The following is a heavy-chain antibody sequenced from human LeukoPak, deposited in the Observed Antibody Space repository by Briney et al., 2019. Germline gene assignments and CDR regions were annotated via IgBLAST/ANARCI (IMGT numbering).Heavy chain of an antibody. Sequence: SETLSLTCTVSGGSISSYYWSWIRQPPGKGLERIGYIYYSGSTNYNPSLKSRVTISVDTSKNQFSLKLSSVPAADTAVYYCARFTYYYDSSGLRGWFDPWGQGTLITVSS. CDR1: GGSISSYY. V-gene: IGHV4-59*08. D-gene: IGHD3-22*01. CDR2: IYYSGST. CDR3: ARFTYYYDSSGLRGWFDP. J-gene: IGHJ5*02.